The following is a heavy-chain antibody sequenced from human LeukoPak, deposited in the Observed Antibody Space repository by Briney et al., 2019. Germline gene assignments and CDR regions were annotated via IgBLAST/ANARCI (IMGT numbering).Heavy chain of an antibody. Sequence: ASVKVSRKASGGTFSSYAISWVRQAPGQGLEWMGGIIPIFGTANYAQKFQGRVTITTDESTSTAYMELSSLRSEDTAVYYCASGYSDFGSNFDYWGQGTLVTVSS. CDR3: ASGYSDFGSNFDY. D-gene: IGHD5-24*01. V-gene: IGHV1-69*05. CDR1: GGTFSSYA. J-gene: IGHJ4*02. CDR2: IIPIFGTA.